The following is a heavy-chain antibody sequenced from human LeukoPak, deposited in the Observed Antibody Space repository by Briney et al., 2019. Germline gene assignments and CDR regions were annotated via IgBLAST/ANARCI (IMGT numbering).Heavy chain of an antibody. CDR1: GGATSSSNYY. CDR2: IFYSGTT. D-gene: IGHD4-23*01. J-gene: IGHJ4*02. CDR3: ARLSNYGGHSGDGY. Sequence: SETLSLTCTVSGGATSSSNYYWAWIRQPPGKGLEWMGSIFYSGTTHYNPSLKSRVIISVDTSKNQFSLKLSSVTAADTAVYYCARLSNYGGHSGDGYWGQGTLVTVSS. V-gene: IGHV4-39*01.